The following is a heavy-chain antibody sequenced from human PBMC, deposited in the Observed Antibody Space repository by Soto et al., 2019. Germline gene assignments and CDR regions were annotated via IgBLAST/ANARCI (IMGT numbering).Heavy chain of an antibody. CDR3: AKDRSAAGNDWFDP. Sequence: QVQLVESGGGVVQPGRSLRLSCAASGFTFSSCGMHWVRQAPGKGLEWVAVISYDGSNKYYADSVKGRFTISRDNSKNTLYLQMNSLSAEDTAVYYCAKDRSAAGNDWFDPWGQGTLVTVSS. D-gene: IGHD6-13*01. J-gene: IGHJ5*02. CDR2: ISYDGSNK. CDR1: GFTFSSCG. V-gene: IGHV3-30*18.